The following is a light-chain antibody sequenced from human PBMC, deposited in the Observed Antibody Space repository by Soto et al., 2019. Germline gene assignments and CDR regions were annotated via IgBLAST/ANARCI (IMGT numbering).Light chain of an antibody. V-gene: IGLV2-11*01. CDR2: DVS. Sequence: QSALTQPRSVSGSPGQSVTISCTGTSSDVGGYNYVSWYQQHPGKAPKLMIYDVSKRPSGVPDRFSGSKSGNTASLTISGLKAEDEADYYCCSYAGSYTHWVFGGGTKLTV. CDR1: SSDVGGYNY. J-gene: IGLJ3*02. CDR3: CSYAGSYTHWV.